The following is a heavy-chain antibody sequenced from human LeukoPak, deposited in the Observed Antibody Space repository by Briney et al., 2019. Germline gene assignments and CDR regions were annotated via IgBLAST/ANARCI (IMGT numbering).Heavy chain of an antibody. CDR2: ISSGSSTI. CDR3: ARDAPYYGSGSYYNAFDY. J-gene: IGHJ4*02. Sequence: GGSLRLSCAASGFTFSTYNMNWVRQAPGKGLEWLSYISSGSSTIYYADSVEGRFTISRDNAKNSLYLQMNSLRAEDTAVYYCARDAPYYGSGSYYNAFDYWGQGTLVTVSS. V-gene: IGHV3-48*01. CDR1: GFTFSTYN. D-gene: IGHD3-10*01.